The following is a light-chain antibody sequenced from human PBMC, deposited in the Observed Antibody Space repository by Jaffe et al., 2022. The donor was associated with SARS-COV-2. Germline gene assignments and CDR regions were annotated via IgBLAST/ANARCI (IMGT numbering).Light chain of an antibody. V-gene: IGKV1-5*03. CDR1: QSISSW. J-gene: IGKJ1*01. CDR2: KAS. Sequence: DIQMTQSPSTLSAFVGDRVTITCRASQSISSWLAWYQQKPGKAPKLLIYKASSLESGVPSRFSGSGSGTEFTLTISSLQPDDLATYYCQQYNSYRTFGQGTKVELK. CDR3: QQYNSYRT.